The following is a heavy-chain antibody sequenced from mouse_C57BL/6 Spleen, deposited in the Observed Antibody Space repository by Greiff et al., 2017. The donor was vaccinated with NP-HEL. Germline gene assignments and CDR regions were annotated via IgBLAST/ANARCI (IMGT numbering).Heavy chain of an antibody. Sequence: EVMLVESEGGLVQPGSSMKLSCTASGFTFSDYYMAWVRQVPEKGLEWVANINYDGSSTYYLDSLKSRFIISRDNAKNILYLQMSSLKSEDTATYYCARDQGYDYAMDYWGQGTSVTVSS. CDR2: INYDGSST. CDR1: GFTFSDYY. J-gene: IGHJ4*01. D-gene: IGHD2-2*01. CDR3: ARDQGYDYAMDY. V-gene: IGHV5-16*01.